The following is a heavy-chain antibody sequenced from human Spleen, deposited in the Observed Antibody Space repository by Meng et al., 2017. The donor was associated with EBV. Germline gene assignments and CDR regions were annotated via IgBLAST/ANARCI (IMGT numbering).Heavy chain of an antibody. D-gene: IGHD6-13*01. CDR2: INPSGGST. Sequence: QVHLVESGAEVKKPGAYVKVSCKASGYTFTSYYMHWVRQAPGQGLEWMGIINPSGGSTSYAQKFQGRVTMTRDTSTSTVYMELSSLRSADTAVYYCARTAIAASGSYEWFDPWGQGTLVTVSS. J-gene: IGHJ5*02. V-gene: IGHV1-46*01. CDR3: ARTAIAASGSYEWFDP. CDR1: GYTFTSYY.